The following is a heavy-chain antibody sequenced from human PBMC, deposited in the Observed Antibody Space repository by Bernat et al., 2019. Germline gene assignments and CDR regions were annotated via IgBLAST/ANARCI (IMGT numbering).Heavy chain of an antibody. CDR2: MYKSGST. CDR1: GDSITSSSYD. J-gene: IGHJ4*02. D-gene: IGHD2-21*01. Sequence: QVQLQESGPGLVKPSETLSLTCTGSGDSITSSSYDWGWIRQPPGKGLEWIGSMYKSGSTYHNPSLKSRVTISVDTSKNQFSLKLSSVTAADTAVYYCGRHKSRFDYYVDYWGRGTLVTVSS. CDR3: GRHKSRFDYYVDY. V-gene: IGHV4-39*01.